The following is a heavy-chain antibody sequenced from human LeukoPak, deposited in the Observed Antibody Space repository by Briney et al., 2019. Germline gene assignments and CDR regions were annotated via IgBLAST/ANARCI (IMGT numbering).Heavy chain of an antibody. D-gene: IGHD3-22*01. CDR2: IYTSGST. CDR3: ARDRGYYDSSGYSDY. V-gene: IGHV4-61*02. Sequence: PSETLSLTCTVSGGSISSGSYYWSWLRQPAGKGLEWIGRIYTSGSTNYNPSLKSRVTMSVDKSKNQFSLKLSSVTAADTAVYYCARDRGYYDSSGYSDYWGQGTLVTVSS. J-gene: IGHJ4*02. CDR1: GGSISSGSYY.